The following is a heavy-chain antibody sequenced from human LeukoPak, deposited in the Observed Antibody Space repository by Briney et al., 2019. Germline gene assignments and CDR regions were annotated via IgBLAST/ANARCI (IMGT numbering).Heavy chain of an antibody. CDR3: AKDTEGYTYGYYYYGMDV. D-gene: IGHD5-18*01. CDR2: ISGDSGST. CDR1: GFTFDDYA. J-gene: IGHJ6*02. Sequence: GGSLRLSCAASGFTFDDYAMHWVRQAPGKGLEWVSLISGDSGSTYYADSVKGRFTISRDNSKNSLYLQMNSLRNDDTALYYCAKDTEGYTYGYYYYGMDVWGQGATVTVSS. V-gene: IGHV3-43*02.